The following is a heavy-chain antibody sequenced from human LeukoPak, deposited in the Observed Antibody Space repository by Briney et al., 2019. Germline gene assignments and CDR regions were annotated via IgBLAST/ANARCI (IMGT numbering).Heavy chain of an antibody. CDR2: TYYRSKWYN. V-gene: IGHV6-1*01. CDR1: GDSVSSNSAA. J-gene: IGHJ5*02. Sequence: SQTLSLTCAISGDSVSSNSAAWNWIRQSPSRGLEWLGRTYYRSKWYNDYAVSVKSRIAINPDTSKNQFSLQLNSVTPEDTAVYYCARARGSSSWYGVLANWFDPWGQGTLVTVSS. CDR3: ARARGSSSWYGVLANWFDP. D-gene: IGHD6-13*01.